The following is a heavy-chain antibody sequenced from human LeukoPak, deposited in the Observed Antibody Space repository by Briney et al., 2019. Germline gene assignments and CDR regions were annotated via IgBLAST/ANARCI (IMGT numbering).Heavy chain of an antibody. D-gene: IGHD2/OR15-2a*01. CDR2: IYYSGST. Sequence: SETLSLTCTVSGGSISSYYWSWIRQPPGKGLEWIGYIYYSGSTNYNPSLKSRVSMSVDTSKNQFSLKLSSVTAADTAVYYCARYVISSYWYFDLWGRGTLVTVSS. CDR3: ARYVISSYWYFDL. V-gene: IGHV4-59*12. J-gene: IGHJ2*01. CDR1: GGSISSYY.